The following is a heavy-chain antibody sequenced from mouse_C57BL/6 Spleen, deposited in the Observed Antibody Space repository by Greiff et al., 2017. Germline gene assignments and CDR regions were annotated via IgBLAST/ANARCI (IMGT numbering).Heavy chain of an antibody. V-gene: IGHV1-26*01. CDR1: GYTFTDYY. CDR3: ARNFYYFDV. D-gene: IGHD1-1*01. J-gene: IGHJ1*03. CDR2: INPNNGGT. Sequence: EVQLQQSGPELVKPGASVKISCKASGYTFTDYYMNWVKQSHGKSLEWIGDINPNNGGTSYNQKFKGKATLTVDKSSSTAYMELRSLTSEDSAVYYCARNFYYFDVWGTGTTVTVSS.